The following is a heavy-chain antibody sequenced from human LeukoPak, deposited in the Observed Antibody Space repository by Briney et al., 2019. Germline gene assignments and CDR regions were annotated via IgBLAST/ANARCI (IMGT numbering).Heavy chain of an antibody. CDR1: GYSFTTYW. CDR2: IYPGDSDT. Sequence: GESLKISCKASGYSFTTYWIGWVRQMPGKGLEWMGIIYPGDSDTRYSPSFRGQVTISADKSIGTTYLQWRSLKASDTAIYYCARFRGEDCWGQGTLVTVSS. D-gene: IGHD3-16*01. V-gene: IGHV5-51*01. J-gene: IGHJ4*02. CDR3: ARFRGEDC.